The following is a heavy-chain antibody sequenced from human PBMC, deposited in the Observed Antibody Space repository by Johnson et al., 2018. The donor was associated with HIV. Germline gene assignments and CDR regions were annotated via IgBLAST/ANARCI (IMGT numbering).Heavy chain of an antibody. J-gene: IGHJ3*02. V-gene: IGHV3-30*03. CDR3: ARVGDWGAFDI. D-gene: IGHD3-16*01. CDR1: GFTFHDYG. Sequence: QVQLVESGGGVVRPGGSLKLSCAASGFTFHDYGMSWVRQAPGKGLEWVAVISSPGSTSYYADSVKGRFTVSSDNSKNTLYLQMNSLRAEDTALYYCARVGDWGAFDIWGQGTMVTVSS. CDR2: ISSPGSTS.